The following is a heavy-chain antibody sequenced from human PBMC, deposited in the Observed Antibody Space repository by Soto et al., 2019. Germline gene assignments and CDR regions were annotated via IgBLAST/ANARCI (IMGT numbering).Heavy chain of an antibody. CDR3: VRGLRWRDLDY. V-gene: IGHV4-38-2*01. CDR1: GYSITSDYY. D-gene: IGHD2-15*01. J-gene: IGHJ4*02. Sequence: DTLCLTCAVSGYSITSDYYWGWIRQPPGKGLEWIGSIYSGSTYYNPSLKSRVTISVDTSKNQLSLRLTSVTAADTAMYYCVRGLRWRDLDYWGQGTPVTVSS. CDR2: IYSGST.